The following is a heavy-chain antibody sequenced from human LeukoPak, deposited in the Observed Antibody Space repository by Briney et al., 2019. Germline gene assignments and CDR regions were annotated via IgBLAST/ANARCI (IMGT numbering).Heavy chain of an antibody. CDR2: ISYDGRNK. Sequence: GGSLRLSCAASGFTFDHYGIHWVRQAPGKGLEWVAVISYDGRNKYYADSVKGRFSISRDNSKNTLSLQMNSLRPEDTALYYCARDVSHYDRSGYSLDYWGQGTLVTVSS. V-gene: IGHV3-30*03. CDR3: ARDVSHYDRSGYSLDY. CDR1: GFTFDHYG. J-gene: IGHJ4*02. D-gene: IGHD3-22*01.